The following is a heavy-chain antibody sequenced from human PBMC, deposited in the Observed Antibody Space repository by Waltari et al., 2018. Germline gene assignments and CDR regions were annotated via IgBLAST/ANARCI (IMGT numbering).Heavy chain of an antibody. Sequence: GKGLEWVSSISSSSSYIYYADSVKGRFTISRDNAKNSLYLQMNSLRAEDTAVYYCARVGSIVGATTHYYGMDVWGQGTTVTVSS. J-gene: IGHJ6*02. CDR2: ISSSSSYI. CDR3: ARVGSIVGATTHYYGMDV. V-gene: IGHV3-21*01. D-gene: IGHD1-26*01.